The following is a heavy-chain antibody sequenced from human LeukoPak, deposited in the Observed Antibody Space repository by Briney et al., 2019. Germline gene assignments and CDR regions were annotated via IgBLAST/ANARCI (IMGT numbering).Heavy chain of an antibody. CDR1: GGSISSYY. CDR3: AREWGGQLANWFDP. D-gene: IGHD6-6*01. J-gene: IGHJ5*02. CDR2: IYYSGST. Sequence: SETLSLTCTVSGGSISSYYWSWIRQPPGKGLEWIGYIYYSGSTNYNPSLKSRVTISVDTSKNQFSLKLSSVTAADTAVYYCAREWGGQLANWFDPWGQGTLVTVSS. V-gene: IGHV4-59*01.